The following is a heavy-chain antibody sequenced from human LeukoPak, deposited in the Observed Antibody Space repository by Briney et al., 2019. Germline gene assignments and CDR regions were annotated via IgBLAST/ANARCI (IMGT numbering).Heavy chain of an antibody. D-gene: IGHD6-13*01. CDR1: GAPIRNYY. Sequence: SETLSLTCTVSGAPIRNYYWSWIRQSPGKGLAWMGYIYYSGSTNYNPSLESRVAMSVDTSKNQFSLRLSSVTAADTAIYYCARRYSSSWYVGFFDPWGQGTLVTVSS. V-gene: IGHV4-59*08. CDR2: IYYSGST. J-gene: IGHJ5*02. CDR3: ARRYSSSWYVGFFDP.